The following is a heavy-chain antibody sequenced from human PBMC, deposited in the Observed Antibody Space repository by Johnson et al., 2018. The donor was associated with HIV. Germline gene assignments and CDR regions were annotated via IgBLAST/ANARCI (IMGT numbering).Heavy chain of an antibody. CDR1: GFTFSSYA. J-gene: IGHJ3*02. Sequence: QMQLVESGGGVVQPGRSLRLSCAASGFTFSSYAIHWVRKAPGKGLEGVAIISYDGRIKSYADPVKGRFPIPRDNSKNMLYLQLNSLRAEDTALYYCARDGTTGPSGDGFDIWGQGTMVTVSS. D-gene: IGHD4-17*01. CDR3: ARDGTTGPSGDGFDI. CDR2: ISYDGRIK. V-gene: IGHV3-30*04.